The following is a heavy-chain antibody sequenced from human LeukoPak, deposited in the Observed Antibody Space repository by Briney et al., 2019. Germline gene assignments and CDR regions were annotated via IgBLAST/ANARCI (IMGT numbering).Heavy chain of an antibody. J-gene: IGHJ4*02. CDR2: ISSTRTTYT. V-gene: IGHV3-21*05. D-gene: IGHD1-1*01. CDR1: GFTFSSYS. Sequence: KAGGSLRLSCAASGFTFSSYSMNWVRQAPGRGLEWLSYISSTRTTYTNYVDSVKGRFTISRDNAKNSLYLQMSSLRAEDTAVYYCTRVGSSGSVDYWGQGTLVTVSS. CDR3: TRVGSSGSVDY.